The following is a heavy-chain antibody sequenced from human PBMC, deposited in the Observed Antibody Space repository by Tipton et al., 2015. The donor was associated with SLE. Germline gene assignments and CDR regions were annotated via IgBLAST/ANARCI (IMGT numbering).Heavy chain of an antibody. CDR3: ARVSGSYLYYYYYYYMDV. CDR2: INHSGRT. D-gene: IGHD1-26*01. CDR1: GGSFSGYY. V-gene: IGHV4-34*01. J-gene: IGHJ6*03. Sequence: TLSLTCAVYGGSFSGYYWSWIRQPPGKGLEWIGEINHSGRTNYNPSLKSRVTISVDTSKNPFSLKLSSVTAADTAVYFCARVSGSYLYYYYYYYMDVWGKGTTVTVSS.